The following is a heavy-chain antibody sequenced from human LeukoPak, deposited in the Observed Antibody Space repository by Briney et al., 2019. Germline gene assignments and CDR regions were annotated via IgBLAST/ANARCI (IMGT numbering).Heavy chain of an antibody. CDR2: MSRSGSTI. J-gene: IGHJ5*02. CDR1: GFTFSDYY. Sequence: PGGSLRLSCAASGFTFSDYYMSWIRQAPGKGLEWVSYMSRSGSTIYYADSVKGRFTISRDNAKNSLYLQMKSLRAEDTAVYYCARVNRGYSGYYHEDDWFDPWGQGILVTVSS. V-gene: IGHV3-11*04. CDR3: ARVNRGYSGYYHEDDWFDP. D-gene: IGHD5-12*01.